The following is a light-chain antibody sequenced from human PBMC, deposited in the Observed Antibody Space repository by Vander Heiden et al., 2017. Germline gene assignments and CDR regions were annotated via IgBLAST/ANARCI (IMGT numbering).Light chain of an antibody. CDR3: TSYTSSSAWV. CDR1: RSDVGAYNV. V-gene: IGLV2-14*01. J-gene: IGLJ3*02. CDR2: DVS. Sequence: QSALTEPASVSGSPGQSITISCPGTRSDVGAYNVVSWYQQYPGKAPKLMIYDVSNRPSGVSNRFSGSKSGNTASLTISGLQAEDESDYDCTSYTSSSAWVFGGGTKLTVL.